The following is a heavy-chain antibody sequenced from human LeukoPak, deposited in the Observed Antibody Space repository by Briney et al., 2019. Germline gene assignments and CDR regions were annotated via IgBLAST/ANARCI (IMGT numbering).Heavy chain of an antibody. CDR3: AREGTTLRFLEGLNWFDP. Sequence: ASVKVSCKASGYTFTSYYMHWVRQAPGQGLEWMGIINPSGGSTSYAQKFQGRVTMTRDMSTSTVYMELSSLRSEDTAVYYCAREGTTLRFLEGLNWFDPWGQGTLVTVSS. V-gene: IGHV1-46*01. J-gene: IGHJ5*02. D-gene: IGHD3-3*01. CDR2: INPSGGST. CDR1: GYTFTSYY.